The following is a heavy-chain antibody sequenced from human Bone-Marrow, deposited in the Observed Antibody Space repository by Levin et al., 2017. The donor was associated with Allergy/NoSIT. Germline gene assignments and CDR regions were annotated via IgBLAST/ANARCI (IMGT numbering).Heavy chain of an antibody. V-gene: IGHV3-30*18. Sequence: GESLKISCAVSGFSFTLFGMHWVRQAPGKGLEWVAFISYDGSNKYYADSVKGRFTISRDNSKNTLFLQMNSLRAEDTAIYYCAKVYYDYVWGTYRDALDAFHMWGQGTMVTVSS. J-gene: IGHJ3*02. CDR1: GFSFTLFG. D-gene: IGHD3-16*02. CDR2: ISYDGSNK. CDR3: AKVYYDYVWGTYRDALDAFHM.